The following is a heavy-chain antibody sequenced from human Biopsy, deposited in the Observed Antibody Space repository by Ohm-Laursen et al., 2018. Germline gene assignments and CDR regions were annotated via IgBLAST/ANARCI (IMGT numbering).Heavy chain of an antibody. D-gene: IGHD3-3*01. CDR2: ISDTGST. CDR1: GGSLTGDY. J-gene: IGHJ3*01. Sequence: GTLSLTCTVSGGSLTGDYWSRIRQSPGKGLEWIGSISDTGSTNYSPSLRGRVTISVDTSKKQFSLKVSSVTPADTAVFFCARLYRLDDYWNDDPPDAFDVWGQGTMVTVSS. CDR3: ARLYRLDDYWNDDPPDAFDV. V-gene: IGHV4-59*01.